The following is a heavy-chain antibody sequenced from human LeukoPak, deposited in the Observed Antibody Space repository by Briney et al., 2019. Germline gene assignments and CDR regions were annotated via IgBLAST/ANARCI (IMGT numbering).Heavy chain of an antibody. V-gene: IGHV4-34*01. CDR1: GGSFSGYY. Sequence: SETLSLTCGVYGGSFSGYYWSWIRQPPGKGLEWIGEINHSGSTNYNPSLKSRVTISVDTSKNQFSLKVSSVTAADTAVYYCARVSGSNYRNYFDYWGQGTLVTVSS. CDR2: INHSGST. J-gene: IGHJ4*02. D-gene: IGHD2-15*01. CDR3: ARVSGSNYRNYFDY.